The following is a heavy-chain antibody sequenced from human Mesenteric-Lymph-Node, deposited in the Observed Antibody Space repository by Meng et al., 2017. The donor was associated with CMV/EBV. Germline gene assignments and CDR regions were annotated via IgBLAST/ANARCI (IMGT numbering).Heavy chain of an antibody. D-gene: IGHD3-22*01. Sequence: GGSLRLSCEASGFPFNNYAMTWVRQAPGKGLEWVASISGPGGRAFYTESLRGHFTISRDNSKSTVYLEMDNLRAEDSAVYYCAKDRAMKYYEAFVRGYGMDVWGQGTTVTVSS. J-gene: IGHJ6*02. CDR2: ISGPGGRA. CDR3: AKDRAMKYYEAFVRGYGMDV. V-gene: IGHV3-23*01. CDR1: GFPFNNYA.